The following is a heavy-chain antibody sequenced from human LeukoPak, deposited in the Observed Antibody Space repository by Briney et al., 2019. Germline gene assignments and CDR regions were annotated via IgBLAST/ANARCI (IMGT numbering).Heavy chain of an antibody. CDR2: ISGSGGST. CDR1: GFTFSSYA. Sequence: GGSLRPSCAASGFTFSSYAMSWVRQAPGKGLEWVSAISGSGGSTYYADSVKGRFTISRDNSKNTLYLQMNSLRAEDTAVYYCARAVLRYFYAFDIWGQGTMVTVSS. D-gene: IGHD3-9*01. V-gene: IGHV3-23*01. J-gene: IGHJ3*02. CDR3: ARAVLRYFYAFDI.